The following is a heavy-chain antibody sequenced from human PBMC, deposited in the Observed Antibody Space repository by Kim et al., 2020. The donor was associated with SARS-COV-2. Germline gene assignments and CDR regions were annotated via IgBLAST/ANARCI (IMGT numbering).Heavy chain of an antibody. CDR1: GFTFRDYW. Sequence: GGSLRLSCGASGFTFRDYWMTWVRQPPGKGLEWVANIDKDGNEKNYLDSVKGRFTISRDNAKNSLFLQVNSLRAEDTAMYYCSRYFYDSSGYSVHFDYWGQGTLVTVSS. V-gene: IGHV3-7*01. J-gene: IGHJ4*02. CDR2: IDKDGNEK. CDR3: SRYFYDSSGYSVHFDY. D-gene: IGHD3-22*01.